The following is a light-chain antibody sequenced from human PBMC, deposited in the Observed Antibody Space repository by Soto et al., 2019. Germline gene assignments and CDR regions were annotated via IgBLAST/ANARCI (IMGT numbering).Light chain of an antibody. Sequence: EIVMTQSPATLSVSPGERATLSCRASQSVYNNLAWYQQKPGQAPRLLIYGASTRATGIPARFSGSGSGTDFTLTISSLQPEDFATYYCQQSYSTPQITFGQGTRLEIK. CDR3: QQSYSTPQIT. J-gene: IGKJ5*01. CDR1: QSVYNN. CDR2: GAS. V-gene: IGKV3-15*01.